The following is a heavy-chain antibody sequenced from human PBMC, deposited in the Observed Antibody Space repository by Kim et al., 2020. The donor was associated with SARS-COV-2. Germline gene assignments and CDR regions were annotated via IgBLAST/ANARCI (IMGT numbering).Heavy chain of an antibody. CDR1: GFTFDDYA. CDR2: ISRDGGEI. CDR3: VRGKQWLMKN. Sequence: GWSLRLSCAASGFTFDDYAIQWVRQVPGKGLEWVSLISRDGGEIKYADYVKGRFTISRDNSKKSVYLQMNSLRSEDTALYYCVRGKQWLMKNWGQGSQDTVS. J-gene: IGHJ4*02. D-gene: IGHD6-19*01. V-gene: IGHV3-43*02.